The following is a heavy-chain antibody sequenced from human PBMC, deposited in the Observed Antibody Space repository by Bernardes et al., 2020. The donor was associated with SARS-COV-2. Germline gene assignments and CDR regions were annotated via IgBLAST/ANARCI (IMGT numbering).Heavy chain of an antibody. D-gene: IGHD2-15*01. V-gene: IGHV4-39*01. Sequence: SETLSLTCTVSGGSISSSSYYWGWIRQPPGKGLEWIGSIYYSGSTYYNPSLKSRVTISVDTSKNQFSLKLSSVTAADTAVYYCARLGGGSCFSNWGQGTLVTVSS. J-gene: IGHJ4*02. CDR3: ARLGGGSCFSN. CDR1: GGSISSSSYY. CDR2: IYYSGST.